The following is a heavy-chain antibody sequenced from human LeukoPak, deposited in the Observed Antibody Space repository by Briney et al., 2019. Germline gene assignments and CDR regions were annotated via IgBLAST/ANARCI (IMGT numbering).Heavy chain of an antibody. CDR3: VRARGYCSGGSCYSGRWFDP. CDR2: IIPIFGTA. D-gene: IGHD2-15*01. Sequence: ASVKVSCKASGGTFSSYAISWVRQAPGQGLEWMGGIIPIFGTANYAQKFQGRVTITADESTSTAYMELSSLRSEDTAVYYCVRARGYCSGGSCYSGRWFDPWGQGTLVTVSS. V-gene: IGHV1-69*13. CDR1: GGTFSSYA. J-gene: IGHJ5*02.